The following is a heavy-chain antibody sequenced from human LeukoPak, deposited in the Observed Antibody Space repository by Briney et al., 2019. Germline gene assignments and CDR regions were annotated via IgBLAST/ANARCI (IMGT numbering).Heavy chain of an antibody. Sequence: PSETLSLTCAVSGGSFSGYYWSWIRQPPGKGLEWIGEINHSGSTNYNPSLKSRVTISVDTSKNQFSLKLSSVTAADTAVYYCASLSSSWYYVDYYYYYMDVWGKGTTVTVSS. V-gene: IGHV4-34*01. J-gene: IGHJ6*03. D-gene: IGHD6-13*01. CDR1: GGSFSGYY. CDR2: INHSGST. CDR3: ASLSSSWYYVDYYYYYMDV.